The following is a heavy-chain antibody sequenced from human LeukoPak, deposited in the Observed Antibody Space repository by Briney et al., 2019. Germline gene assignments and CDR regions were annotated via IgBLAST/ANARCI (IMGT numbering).Heavy chain of an antibody. D-gene: IGHD3-9*01. CDR1: GGSFSGYY. CDR2: INHSGST. V-gene: IGHV4-34*01. Sequence: PSETLSLTCAVYGGSFSGYYWSWIRQPPGKGLEWIGEINHSGSTNYNPSLKSRVTISVDTSKNQFSLKLSSVTAADTAVYYCARRPYCDILTGYLLYNWFDPWGQGTLVTVSS. CDR3: ARRPYCDILTGYLLYNWFDP. J-gene: IGHJ5*02.